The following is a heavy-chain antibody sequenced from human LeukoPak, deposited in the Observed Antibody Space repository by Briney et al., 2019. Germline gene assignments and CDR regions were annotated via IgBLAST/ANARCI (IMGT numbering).Heavy chain of an antibody. CDR2: INPKSGDT. Sequence: ASVKVSCKSSGYTFTGYYMHWVRQAPGQGLEWMGWINPKSGDTNSAQKFQGRVTMTRDTSISTAYMELNRLTSDDTAVYYCARDVGFYYYDSRGYGPVDYWGQGTLVTVSS. J-gene: IGHJ4*02. V-gene: IGHV1-2*02. CDR3: ARDVGFYYYDSRGYGPVDY. CDR1: GYTFTGYY. D-gene: IGHD3-22*01.